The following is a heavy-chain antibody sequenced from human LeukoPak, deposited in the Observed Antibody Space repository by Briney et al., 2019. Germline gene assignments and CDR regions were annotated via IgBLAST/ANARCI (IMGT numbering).Heavy chain of an antibody. CDR1: GFTFSSYA. CDR2: ISHSGATT. V-gene: IGHV3-23*01. Sequence: PGGSLRLSCAASGFTFSSYAMSWVRQPPGKGLEWVSAISHSGATTYYADSVKGRFTISRDNSKNTLYLQMNSLKAEDTAEYVCAKAPPPYCSGGSCFDAFDIWGQGTMVTVSS. D-gene: IGHD2-15*01. J-gene: IGHJ3*02. CDR3: AKAPPPYCSGGSCFDAFDI.